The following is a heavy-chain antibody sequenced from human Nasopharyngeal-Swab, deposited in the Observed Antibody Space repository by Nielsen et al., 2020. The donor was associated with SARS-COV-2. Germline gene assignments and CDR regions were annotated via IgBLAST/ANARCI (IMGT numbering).Heavy chain of an antibody. D-gene: IGHD6-13*01. CDR2: ISWNSGSI. J-gene: IGHJ5*02. CDR3: AKDTSSSWYVGWFDP. Sequence: GGSLRLSCAASGFTFDDYGMSWVRQAPGEGLEWVSGISWNSGSIGYADSVKGRFTISRDNAKNSLYLQMNSLRAEDTALYYCAKDTSSSWYVGWFDPWGQGTLGTVSS. V-gene: IGHV3-9*01. CDR1: GFTFDDYG.